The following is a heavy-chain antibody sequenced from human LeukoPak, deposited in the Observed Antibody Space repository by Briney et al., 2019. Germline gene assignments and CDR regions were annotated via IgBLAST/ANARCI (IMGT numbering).Heavy chain of an antibody. V-gene: IGHV3-23*01. CDR3: ASTPRLLWFGELLR. D-gene: IGHD3-10*01. CDR2: ISGSGGST. Sequence: PGGSLRLSCAASGFTFSSYAMSWVRQAPGRGLEWVSAISGSGGSTYYADSVKGRFTISRDNSKNTLYLQMNSLRAEDTAVYYCASTPRLLWFGELLRWGQGTLVTVSS. CDR1: GFTFSSYA. J-gene: IGHJ4*02.